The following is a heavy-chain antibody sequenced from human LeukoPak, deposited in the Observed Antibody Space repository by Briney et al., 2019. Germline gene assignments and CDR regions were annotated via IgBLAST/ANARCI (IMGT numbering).Heavy chain of an antibody. Sequence: GGSLRLSCAASGFTFSTYALHWVRQAPGKGLEWVAVISYDAYYADSVKGRFTISRDNSKNTLYLQMISLRAEDTAVYFCARSVGSGRFDYWGQGTLVTVSS. D-gene: IGHD6-19*01. CDR2: ISYDA. CDR1: GFTFSTYA. J-gene: IGHJ4*02. V-gene: IGHV3-30*04. CDR3: ARSVGSGRFDY.